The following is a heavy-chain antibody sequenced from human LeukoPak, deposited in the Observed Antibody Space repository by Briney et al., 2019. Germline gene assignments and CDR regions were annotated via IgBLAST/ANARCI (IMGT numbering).Heavy chain of an antibody. CDR3: ASGYSYGYSDC. CDR2: ISTSSSYI. V-gene: IGHV3-21*01. Sequence: GSPRLSCAASGFTFSSHTMNWVCQAPGKGLEWVSSISTSSSYIYYADSVNGRFTISRDNPKNSLYLQMNSLRAEDTAVYYCASGYSYGYSDCWGQGTLVTVSS. J-gene: IGHJ4*02. CDR1: GFTFSSHT. D-gene: IGHD5-18*01.